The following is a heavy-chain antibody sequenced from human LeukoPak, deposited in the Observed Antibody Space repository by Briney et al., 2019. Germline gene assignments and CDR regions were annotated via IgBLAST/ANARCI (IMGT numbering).Heavy chain of an antibody. CDR1: GGSISTYY. CDR2: MYPSGST. V-gene: IGHV4-4*07. CDR3: AGPAYYYYMDV. J-gene: IGHJ6*03. Sequence: SETLSLTCTVSGGSISTYYWSWIRQPAGKGLEWIGRMYPSGSTTYKPSLKSRVTMSVDTSKKQFSLRLSSVTAADTDVYYCAGPAYYYYMDVWGKGTTVTVSS.